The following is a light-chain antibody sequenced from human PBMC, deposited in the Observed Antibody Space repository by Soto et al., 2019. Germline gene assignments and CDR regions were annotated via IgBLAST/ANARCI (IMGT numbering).Light chain of an antibody. J-gene: IGLJ1*01. CDR2: DVV. CDR1: SSDVGGFNS. Sequence: QSVLTQPASVSGSPGQSITISCTGTSSDVGGFNSVSWYQLRPGTAPKLILYDVVDRPSGVSYRFSGSKSGNTASLTISGLQAEDEADYYCSSFTSSTSYVFGTGTKVT. CDR3: SSFTSSTSYV. V-gene: IGLV2-14*03.